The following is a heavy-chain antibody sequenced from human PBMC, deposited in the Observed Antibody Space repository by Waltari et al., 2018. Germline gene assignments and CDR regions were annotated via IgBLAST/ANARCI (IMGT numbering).Heavy chain of an antibody. J-gene: IGHJ5*02. D-gene: IGHD6-19*01. CDR3: TRGAAKAVAGTYWFDP. Sequence: QVQLQQWGAGLLKPSETLSLTCGVYGGSLSGYYWSWIRQPPGRGLEWMGETHDSGITNYNPSLKNRLTISMDMSKNQFSLRLSSVTAADTAAYYCTRGAAKAVAGTYWFDPWGQGTLVTVSS. CDR2: THDSGIT. CDR1: GGSLSGYY. V-gene: IGHV4-34*02.